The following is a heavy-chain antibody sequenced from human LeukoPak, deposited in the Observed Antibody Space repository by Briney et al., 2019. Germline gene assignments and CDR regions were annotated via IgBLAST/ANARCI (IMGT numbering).Heavy chain of an antibody. CDR3: ARELGRSQGGPREYNWFDP. J-gene: IGHJ5*02. Sequence: ASVNVSCKASGYTFTSYDINWVRQATGQGLEWMGWMNPNSGNTGYAQKFQGRVTMTRNTSISTAYMELSSLRSEDTAVYYCARELGRSQGGPREYNWFDPWGQGTLVTVSS. V-gene: IGHV1-8*01. CDR2: MNPNSGNT. D-gene: IGHD3-10*01. CDR1: GYTFTSYD.